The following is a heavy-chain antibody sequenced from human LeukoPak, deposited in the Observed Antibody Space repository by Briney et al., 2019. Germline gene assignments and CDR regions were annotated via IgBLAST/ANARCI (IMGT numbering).Heavy chain of an antibody. CDR1: VFTPISYA. CDR3: AKSHSSSWYRTNYYYYYGMDV. CDR2: ISGSGGST. J-gene: IGHJ6*02. D-gene: IGHD6-13*01. V-gene: IGHV3-23*01. Sequence: GGSLRLSCAASVFTPISYATSWVRQAPGEGLEWVSAISGSGGSTYYADSVKGRFTISRDNSKNTLYLQMNSLRAEDTAVYYCAKSHSSSWYRTNYYYYYGMDVWGQGTTVTVSS.